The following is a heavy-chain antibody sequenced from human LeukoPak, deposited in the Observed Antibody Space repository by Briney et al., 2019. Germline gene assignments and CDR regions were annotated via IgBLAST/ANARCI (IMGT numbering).Heavy chain of an antibody. V-gene: IGHV3-21*06. D-gene: IGHD3-9*01. CDR3: ARDTYDILTGYYKWAFDI. J-gene: IGHJ3*02. CDR1: GFTFNNYT. CDR2: ISSSSSYI. Sequence: GGSLRLSCAASGFTFNNYTMNRVRQAPGKGLEWVSSISSSSSYIYYADSVEGRFTISRDNAKNSLYLQMNSLRAEDTAVYYCARDTYDILTGYYKWAFDIWGQGTMVTVSS.